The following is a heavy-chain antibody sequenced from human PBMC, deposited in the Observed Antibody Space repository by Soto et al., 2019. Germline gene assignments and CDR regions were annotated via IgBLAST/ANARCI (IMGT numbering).Heavy chain of an antibody. V-gene: IGHV3-7*05. Sequence: PGGSLRLSCAASGFTFSSYWMSWVRQAPGKGLEWVANIKQDGSEKYYVDSVKGRFTISRDNAKNSLYLQMNSLRAEDTAVYYCARDGHSSSWYYYYYGMDVWGQGTTVTVSS. D-gene: IGHD6-13*01. CDR2: IKQDGSEK. CDR1: GFTFSSYW. CDR3: ARDGHSSSWYYYYYGMDV. J-gene: IGHJ6*02.